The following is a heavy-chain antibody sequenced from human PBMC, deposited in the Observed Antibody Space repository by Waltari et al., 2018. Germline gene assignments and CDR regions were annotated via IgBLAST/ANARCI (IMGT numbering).Heavy chain of an antibody. CDR3: ARGPRRRSITMVQGVNFRFDP. J-gene: IGHJ5*02. Sequence: QVQLQQWGAGLLKPSETLSLTCAVYGGSFSGYYWSWIRQPPGKGLEWIGEINHSGSTNYNPSLKSRVTISVDTSKNQFSLKLSSVTAADTAVYYCARGPRRRSITMVQGVNFRFDPWGQGTLVTVSS. D-gene: IGHD3-10*01. V-gene: IGHV4-34*01. CDR2: INHSGST. CDR1: GGSFSGYY.